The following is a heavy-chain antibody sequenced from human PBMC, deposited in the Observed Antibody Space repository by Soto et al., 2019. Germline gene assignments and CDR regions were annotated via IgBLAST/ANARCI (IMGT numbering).Heavy chain of an antibody. D-gene: IGHD3-10*01. CDR3: TRSITMVRGVSLTYYYYGMDV. Sequence: GSLRLSCAASGFTFSGSAMHWVRQASGKGLEWVGRIRSKANSYATAYAASVKGRFTISRDDSKNTAYLQMNSLKTEDTAVYYCTRSITMVRGVSLTYYYYGMDVWGQGTTVTVSS. V-gene: IGHV3-73*01. CDR2: IRSKANSYAT. CDR1: GFTFSGSA. J-gene: IGHJ6*02.